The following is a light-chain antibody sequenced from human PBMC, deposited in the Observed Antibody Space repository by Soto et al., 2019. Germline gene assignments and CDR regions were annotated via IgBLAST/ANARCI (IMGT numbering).Light chain of an antibody. Sequence: DVQMTQSPSSLSASVGDRVTITCRASQGIRNDLGWYQQKPGKAPKRLIYAASSLQSGVPSRFSGSGSGTEFTLTISRLEPEDFAVYYCQQYGSSVFTFGPGTKVDIK. CDR1: QGIRND. J-gene: IGKJ3*01. CDR2: AAS. CDR3: QQYGSSVFT. V-gene: IGKV1-17*01.